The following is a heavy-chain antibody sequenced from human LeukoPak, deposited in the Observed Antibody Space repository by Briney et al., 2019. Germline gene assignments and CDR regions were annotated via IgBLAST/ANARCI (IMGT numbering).Heavy chain of an antibody. Sequence: PGGSLRLSCAASGFTFSSYSMNWVRQAPGKGLEWVSLISWDGGSTYYADSVKGRFTISRDNSKNSLYLQMNSLRTEDTALYYCAKDKHGDYYYYYMDVWGKGTTVTVSS. J-gene: IGHJ6*03. CDR1: GFTFSSYS. V-gene: IGHV3-43*01. CDR2: ISWDGGST. CDR3: AKDKHGDYYYYYMDV. D-gene: IGHD4-17*01.